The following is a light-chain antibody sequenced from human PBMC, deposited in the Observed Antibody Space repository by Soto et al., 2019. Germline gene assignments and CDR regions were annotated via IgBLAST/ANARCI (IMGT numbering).Light chain of an antibody. CDR2: DAS. V-gene: IGKV3-11*01. Sequence: EIVLTHSPATLSLSPWEIATLSCRASQSISSCLAWYQQKPGIAPKLLIYDASSWDTGVPARFSGSGSGTDFTLTISSLEPDDFAVYYCQQRSSWPITFGQGTRLEIK. J-gene: IGKJ5*01. CDR1: QSISSC. CDR3: QQRSSWPIT.